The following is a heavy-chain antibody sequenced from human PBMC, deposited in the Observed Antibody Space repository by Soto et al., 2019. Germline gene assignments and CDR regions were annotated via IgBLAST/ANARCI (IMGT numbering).Heavy chain of an antibody. Sequence: SENLSLTCAVYGGSFSGYYWSWIRQPPGKGLEWIGEINHSGSTNYNPSLKSRVTISVDKSKNQFSLKRSSLTAADTAVYYCARPYYYDSSGFLLDYWGQGTLVTVSS. CDR3: ARPYYYDSSGFLLDY. CDR1: GGSFSGYY. J-gene: IGHJ4*02. V-gene: IGHV4-34*01. D-gene: IGHD3-22*01. CDR2: INHSGST.